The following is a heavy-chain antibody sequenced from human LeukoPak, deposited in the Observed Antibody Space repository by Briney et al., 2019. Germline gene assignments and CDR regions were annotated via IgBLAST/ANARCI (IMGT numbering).Heavy chain of an antibody. CDR2: INHSGST. J-gene: IGHJ4*02. Sequence: NPSETLSLTCAVYGGSFSGYYWSWIRQPPGKGLEWIGEINHSGSTNYNPSLKSRVTISVDTSKNQFSLKLSSVTAADTAVYYCARGVRWGSYGYWGQGTLVTVSS. CDR3: ARGVRWGSYGY. CDR1: GGSFSGYY. D-gene: IGHD1-26*01. V-gene: IGHV4-34*01.